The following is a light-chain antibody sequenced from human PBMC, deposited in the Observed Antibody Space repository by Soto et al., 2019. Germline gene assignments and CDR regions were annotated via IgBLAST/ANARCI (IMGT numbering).Light chain of an antibody. CDR3: QQYGSSPPNT. CDR2: DAS. V-gene: IGKV3-20*01. Sequence: EIVLTQSPGTLSLSPGERATLSCRASQSITNSYLAWYQQKPGQAPRLLIYDASSRATGIPDRFSGSVSGTDFTLTVSRLEPEDFAMYYCQQYGSSPPNTFGQGTRLEIK. J-gene: IGKJ5*01. CDR1: QSITNSY.